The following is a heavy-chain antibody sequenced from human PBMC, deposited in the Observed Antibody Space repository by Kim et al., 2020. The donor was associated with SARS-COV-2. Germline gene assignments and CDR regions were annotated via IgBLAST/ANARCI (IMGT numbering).Heavy chain of an antibody. J-gene: IGHJ4*02. Sequence: SETLSLTCTVSGGSISSSSYYWGWIRQPPGKGLEWIGSIYYSGSTYYNPSLKSRVTISVDTSKNQFSLKLSSVTAADTAVYYCARHKLGYCSSTSCYGPQIFDYWGQGTLVTVSS. CDR1: GGSISSSSYY. CDR2: IYYSGST. D-gene: IGHD2-2*01. CDR3: ARHKLGYCSSTSCYGPQIFDY. V-gene: IGHV4-39*01.